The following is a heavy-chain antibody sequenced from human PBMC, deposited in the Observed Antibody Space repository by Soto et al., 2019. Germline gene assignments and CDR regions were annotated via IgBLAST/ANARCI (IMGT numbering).Heavy chain of an antibody. CDR2: ISGSGST. CDR3: AKDYLRWAQS. V-gene: IGHV3-23*01. J-gene: IGHJ5*02. CDR1: GFTFSDYG. Sequence: EVQLLESGGGLEQPGGSLRLSCAASGFTFSDYGMSWVRQAPGKGLEWVSAISGSGSTFYADSVKGRFTISRDNSKNTLYLHMNSLRAEDTAVYYCAKDYLRWAQSWGQGTLVTVSS. D-gene: IGHD1-26*01.